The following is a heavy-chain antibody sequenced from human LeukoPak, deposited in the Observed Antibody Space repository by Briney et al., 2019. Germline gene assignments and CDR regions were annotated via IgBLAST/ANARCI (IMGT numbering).Heavy chain of an antibody. V-gene: IGHV4-39*07. J-gene: IGHJ3*02. Sequence: SETLSLTCTVSGGSISSSSYYWGWIRQPPGKGLEWIGSIYYSGSTYYNPSLKSRVTISVDTSKNQFSLKLSSVTAADTAVYYCARSFELLRFPHAFDIWGQGTMVTVSS. D-gene: IGHD1-26*01. CDR1: GGSISSSSYY. CDR2: IYYSGST. CDR3: ARSFELLRFPHAFDI.